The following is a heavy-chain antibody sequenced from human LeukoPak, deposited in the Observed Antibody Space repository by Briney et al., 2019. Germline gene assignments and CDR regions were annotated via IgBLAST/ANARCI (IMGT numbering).Heavy chain of an antibody. D-gene: IGHD2-2*01. V-gene: IGHV3-23*01. J-gene: IGHJ4*02. Sequence: GGSLRLSCAASGFTFSSYAMSWVRQAPGKGLEWVSAISGSGGSTYYADSVKGRFTISRDNSKNTLYLQMNSLRAEDTAVYYCAKSGIVVVPAAQPFDYWGQGTLVTVSS. CDR2: ISGSGGST. CDR3: AKSGIVVVPAAQPFDY. CDR1: GFTFSSYA.